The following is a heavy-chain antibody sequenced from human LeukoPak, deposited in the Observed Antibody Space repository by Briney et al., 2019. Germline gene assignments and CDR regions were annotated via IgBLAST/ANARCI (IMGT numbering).Heavy chain of an antibody. J-gene: IGHJ4*02. CDR3: AKDSSYSSGWYSFDY. V-gene: IGHV3-53*01. Sequence: GGSLRLSCAASGFTVSISYMSWVRQAPGKGLEWVSVIYSSGSTFYADSVKGRFTISRDNSKNTLYLQMNSLRAEDTAVYYCAKDSSYSSGWYSFDYWGQGTLVTVSS. D-gene: IGHD6-19*01. CDR2: IYSSGST. CDR1: GFTVSISY.